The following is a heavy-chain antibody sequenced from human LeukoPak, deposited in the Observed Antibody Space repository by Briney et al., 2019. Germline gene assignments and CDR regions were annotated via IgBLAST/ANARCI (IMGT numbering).Heavy chain of an antibody. J-gene: IGHJ4*02. CDR2: IRGDGGSI. D-gene: IGHD1-14*01. CDR1: GFTFSRYA. V-gene: IGHV3-23*01. Sequence: GGSPRLSCAASGFTFSRYAMSWVRQAPGKGLEWVSSIRGDGGSIWYADFVKGRFTISRDNSKNTLYLQMNSLRSEDTAIYYCAKGSRPDSYDYWGRGTLVTVSS. CDR3: AKGSRPDSYDY.